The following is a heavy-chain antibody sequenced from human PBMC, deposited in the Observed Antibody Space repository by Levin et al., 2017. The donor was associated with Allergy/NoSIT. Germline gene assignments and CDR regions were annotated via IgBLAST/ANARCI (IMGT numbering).Heavy chain of an antibody. J-gene: IGHJ3*02. CDR1: GGTFTSDS. V-gene: IGHV1-69*04. Sequence: PGESLKISCKASGGTFTSDSFSWVRQAPGQGLEWMGRIIPILGKTNYAQNFQDRVTFTADKATRTAYMELSSLRSQDTAVYYCARDRSGRCYTPWCDAFDIWGQGT. D-gene: IGHD3-16*02. CDR2: IIPILGKT. CDR3: ARDRSGRCYTPWCDAFDI.